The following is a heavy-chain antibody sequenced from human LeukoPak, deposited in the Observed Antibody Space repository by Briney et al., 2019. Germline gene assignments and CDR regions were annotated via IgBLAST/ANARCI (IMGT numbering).Heavy chain of an antibody. J-gene: IGHJ4*02. Sequence: PSETLSLTCTVSGDSMNSGGHYWTWIRQHPGKGLEWIGHIHYGGFTDYNPSLKTRCVISVDLSKNVFSLDLTSVTAADTAVYFCARSWVETSFFDFWGQGVQVIVSS. V-gene: IGHV4-31*03. CDR3: ARSWVETSFFDF. CDR1: GDSMNSGGHY. D-gene: IGHD2-21*02. CDR2: IHYGGFT.